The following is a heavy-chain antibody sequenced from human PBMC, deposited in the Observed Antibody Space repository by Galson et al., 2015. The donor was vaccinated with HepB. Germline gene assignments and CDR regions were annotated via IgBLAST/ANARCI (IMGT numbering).Heavy chain of an antibody. CDR2: ISKDGSGT. D-gene: IGHD2-15*01. V-gene: IGHV3-23*01. CDR1: GFTFSGHD. Sequence: ARRRSCAASGFTFSGHDMTWVRQSPGKGLEWVSSISKDGSGTTYAGSVKGRMTISRDNSKNTLFLQMNSLRAEDTAVYYCAKGDLGGRSWFFDLWGRGTLVTVSS. CDR3: AKGDLGGRSWFFDL. J-gene: IGHJ2*01.